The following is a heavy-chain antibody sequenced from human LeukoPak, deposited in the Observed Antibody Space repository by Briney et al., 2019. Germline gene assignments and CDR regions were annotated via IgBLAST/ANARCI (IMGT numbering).Heavy chain of an antibody. CDR3: ARGQWLPKYYFDY. V-gene: IGHV3-33*01. Sequence: GGSLRLSCAASGFTFSSYGMHWVRQAPGKGLEWVAVVWYDGSNKYYADSVKGRFTISRDNSKNTLYLQMNSLRAEDTAVYYCARGQWLPKYYFDYWGQGTLVTVSS. CDR2: VWYDGSNK. J-gene: IGHJ4*02. CDR1: GFTFSSYG. D-gene: IGHD6-19*01.